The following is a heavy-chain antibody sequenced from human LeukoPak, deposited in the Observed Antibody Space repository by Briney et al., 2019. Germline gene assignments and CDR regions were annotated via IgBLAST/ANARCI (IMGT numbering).Heavy chain of an antibody. CDR2: INPNSGGT. CDR1: GYTFTGYY. Sequence: ASVKVSCKASGYTFTGYYMHWVRQAPGHGLEWMGWINPNSGGTNCAQKFPGRVTMTRDTSISKAYMELSRLRSDDRVVYYCARDPEARELWDGYSGYLFDNWGQGTLVTVSS. V-gene: IGHV1-2*02. J-gene: IGHJ4*02. CDR3: ARDPEARELWDGYSGYLFDN. D-gene: IGHD5-12*01.